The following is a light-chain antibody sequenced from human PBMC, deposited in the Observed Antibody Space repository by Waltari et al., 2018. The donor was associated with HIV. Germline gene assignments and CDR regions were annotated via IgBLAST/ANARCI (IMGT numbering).Light chain of an antibody. V-gene: IGLV2-14*01. Sequence: SALTQPASVSGSPGQSITISCTGTSSDIGAYNYVSWYQQYPGKAPKLMIYDVRNRPSGVSTRFSGSKSGNTASLTISVLQAEDEADYYCSSYTVPGTLFGTGTRVTVL. CDR1: SSDIGAYNY. CDR3: SSYTVPGTL. CDR2: DVR. J-gene: IGLJ1*01.